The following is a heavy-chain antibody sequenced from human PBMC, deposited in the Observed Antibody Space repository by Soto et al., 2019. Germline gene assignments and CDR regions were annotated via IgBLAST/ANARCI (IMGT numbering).Heavy chain of an antibody. CDR2: IYFSGGT. Sequence: QLQLQESGPGLVKPSQTLSLTCTVSGGFISSGGYYWSWIRQHPGKGLEWIGYIYFSGGTYYNPSLKSRLTISVDTSKNKFALKLSSVTAADTAVYYCVSDSSPYYFDYWGQGTLVTVSS. J-gene: IGHJ4*02. CDR3: VSDSSPYYFDY. V-gene: IGHV4-31*03. CDR1: GGFISSGGYY. D-gene: IGHD3-22*01.